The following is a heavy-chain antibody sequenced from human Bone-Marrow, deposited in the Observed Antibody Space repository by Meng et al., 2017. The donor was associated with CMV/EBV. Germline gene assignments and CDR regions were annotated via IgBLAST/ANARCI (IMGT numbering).Heavy chain of an antibody. CDR2: ISAYNGNT. CDR3: ARGLTYYDILTADY. D-gene: IGHD3-9*01. J-gene: IGHJ4*02. CDR1: GHTFTSYD. Sequence: ASVKVSRKASGHTFTSYDINWVRQAPGQGLEWMGWISAYNGNTNYAQKLQGRVTMTTDTSTSTAYMEPRGLRSDDTAVYYCARGLTYYDILTADYGGQGTLVTLL. V-gene: IGHV1-18*01.